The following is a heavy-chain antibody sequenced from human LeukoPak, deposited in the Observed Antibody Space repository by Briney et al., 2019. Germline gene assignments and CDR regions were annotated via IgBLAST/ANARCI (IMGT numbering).Heavy chain of an antibody. CDR2: ISGGTSYI. CDR3: ARVQLVDYYYYSYMDV. V-gene: IGHV3-21*04. CDR1: VFAYSSSS. J-gene: IGHJ6*03. D-gene: IGHD6-6*01. Sequence: GGSLRLSCAASVFAYSSSSMNWVRQAPGKGLEWVSSISGGTSYIYYADSVKGRFTISRDNAKNSLYLQMNSLRAEDTALYYCARVQLVDYYYYSYMDVWGKGTTVTVSS.